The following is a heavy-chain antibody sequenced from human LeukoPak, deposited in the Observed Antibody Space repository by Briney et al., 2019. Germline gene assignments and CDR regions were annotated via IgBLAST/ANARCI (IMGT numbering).Heavy chain of an antibody. D-gene: IGHD6-13*01. V-gene: IGHV3-23*01. CDR3: AKSYSSSWYGPDY. CDR2: ISGSGGST. J-gene: IGHJ4*02. CDR1: GFTFDDYA. Sequence: GGSLRLSCAASGFTFDDYAMYWVRQAPGKGLEWVSAISGSGGSTYYADSVKGRFTISRDNSKNTLYLQMNSLRAEDTAVYYCAKSYSSSWYGPDYWGQGTLVTVSS.